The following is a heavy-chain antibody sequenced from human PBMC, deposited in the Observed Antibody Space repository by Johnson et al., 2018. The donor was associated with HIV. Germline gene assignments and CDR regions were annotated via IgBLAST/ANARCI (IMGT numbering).Heavy chain of an antibody. CDR2: IKQDGSEK. D-gene: IGHD3-16*01. J-gene: IGHJ3*02. V-gene: IGHV3-7*01. CDR1: GFTFSSYW. CDR3: GGEGRVEGGLGRYEDYGWGRTSGAFDI. Sequence: VQLVESGGGLVQPGGSLRLSCAASGFTFSSYWMSWVRQAPGKGLEWVANIKQDGSEKYYVDSVKGRFTISRDNAKNSLYLQMNGLRAGDTGGYYGGGEGRVEGGLGRYEDYGWGRTSGAFDIWGQGTMVTVSS.